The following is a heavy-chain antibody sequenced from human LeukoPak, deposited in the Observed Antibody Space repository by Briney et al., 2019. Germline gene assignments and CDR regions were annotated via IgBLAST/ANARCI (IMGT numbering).Heavy chain of an antibody. CDR3: TTRGGSFSIFDY. Sequence: PGGSLRLSCAASRFTFSNAWMTWVRQAPGKGLEWVGRIKSKTDGGTTDYAAPVKGRFTISRDDSKNTLYLQMNSLKTEDTAVYYCTTRGGSFSIFDYWGQGTLVTVSS. CDR2: IKSKTDGGTT. J-gene: IGHJ4*02. V-gene: IGHV3-15*01. D-gene: IGHD1-26*01. CDR1: RFTFSNAW.